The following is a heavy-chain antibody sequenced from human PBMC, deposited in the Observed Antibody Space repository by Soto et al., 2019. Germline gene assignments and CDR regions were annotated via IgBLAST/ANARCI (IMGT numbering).Heavy chain of an antibody. CDR3: ARAGGLGAVDVDC. CDR2: SYHSGST. D-gene: IGHD3-16*01. J-gene: IGHJ4*02. Sequence: QGQLQESGSGPVKPSQTMSLTCAASGGSISSGGYSWSWIRQPPGKGLEWIGYSYHSGSTYFNPSLQSRGTISVDRSKNQFSLKLSSVTAADTAVYYCARAGGLGAVDVDCWSQGTLVTVSS. V-gene: IGHV4-30-2*01. CDR1: GGSISSGGYS.